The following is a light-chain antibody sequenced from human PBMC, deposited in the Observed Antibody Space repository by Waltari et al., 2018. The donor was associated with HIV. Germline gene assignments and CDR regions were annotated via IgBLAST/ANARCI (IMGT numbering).Light chain of an antibody. CDR2: GVN. CDR3: SSYAGPDNRVV. J-gene: IGLJ2*01. V-gene: IGLV2-8*01. Sequence: QSALTQPPSAFASPGQSVTISCTGTSRAIGAHNFFSWFQQHPGKAPRLRIYGVNKRPSGVPSRFSGAKSGSVASLTVSGLQADDEADYYCSSYAGPDNRVVFGGGTKLTV. CDR1: SRAIGAHNF.